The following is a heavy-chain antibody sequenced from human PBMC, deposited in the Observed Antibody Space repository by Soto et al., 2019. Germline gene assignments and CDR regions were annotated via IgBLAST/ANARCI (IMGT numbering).Heavy chain of an antibody. V-gene: IGHV1-69*13. Sequence: GASVKVSCKASGGTFSSYSISWVRQAPGQGLEWMGGIIPIFGTANYAQKFQGRVTITADESTSTAYMELSSLRSEDTAVYYCARDEGGSSQYYYYGMDVWGQGTTVTVSS. CDR3: ARDEGGSSQYYYYGMDV. D-gene: IGHD6-13*01. CDR1: GGTFSSYS. J-gene: IGHJ6*02. CDR2: IIPIFGTA.